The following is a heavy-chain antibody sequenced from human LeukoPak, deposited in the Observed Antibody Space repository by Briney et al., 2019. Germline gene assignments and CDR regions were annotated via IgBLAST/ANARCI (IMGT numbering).Heavy chain of an antibody. J-gene: IGHJ4*02. CDR2: IYYSGST. D-gene: IGHD3-10*01. CDR3: ARGLDYYGSGSPLFDY. CDR1: GGSISSGDYY. Sequence: KPSQTLSLTCTVSGGSISSGDYYWSWIRQPPGKGLEWIGYIYYSGSTYYNPSLKSRVTISVDTSKNQFSLKQSSVTAADTAVYYCARGLDYYGSGSPLFDYWGQGTLVTVSS. V-gene: IGHV4-30-4*01.